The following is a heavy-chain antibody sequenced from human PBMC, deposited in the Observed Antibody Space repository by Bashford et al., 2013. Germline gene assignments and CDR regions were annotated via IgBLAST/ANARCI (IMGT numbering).Heavy chain of an antibody. D-gene: IGHD1-1*01. Sequence: ASVKVSCKASGYTFTGYYMHWVRQAPGQGLEWMGWINPNSGGTNYAQKFQGRVTMTRDTSISTAYMELSRLRSDDTAVYYCARVLSGYRNWFDPWGQGTLVTVSS. CDR1: GYTFTGYY. V-gene: IGHV1-2*02. CDR2: INPNSGGT. CDR3: ARVLSGYRNWFDP. J-gene: IGHJ5*02.